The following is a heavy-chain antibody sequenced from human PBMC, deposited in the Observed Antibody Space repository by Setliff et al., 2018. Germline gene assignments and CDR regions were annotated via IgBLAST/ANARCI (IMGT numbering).Heavy chain of an antibody. D-gene: IGHD3-10*01. CDR1: GFSFSNYW. Sequence: PGGSLRLSCAASGFSFSNYWMHWVRQAPGKGLVWVSRINSDGSSTNYADSVKGQFTVSRDNAKNTLYLQMNSLRAEDTAVYYCARDGVFYAMDFWGQGTTVTVSS. CDR2: INSDGSST. V-gene: IGHV3-74*01. CDR3: ARDGVFYAMDF. J-gene: IGHJ6*02.